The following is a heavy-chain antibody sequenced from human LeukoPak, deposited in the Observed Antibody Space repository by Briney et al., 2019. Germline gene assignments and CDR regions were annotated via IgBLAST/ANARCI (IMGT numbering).Heavy chain of an antibody. Sequence: GESLKISCKGSAYSSTSYCISCVRQMPGKGLEWMGRIDPSDSYTNYSPSFQGHVTISADKSISTAYLQWSSLKASDTAMYYCARQAHRAFYCYYGMDVWGQGTTVTVSS. CDR3: ARQAHRAFYCYYGMDV. V-gene: IGHV5-10-1*01. CDR1: AYSSTSYC. CDR2: IDPSDSYT. J-gene: IGHJ6*02.